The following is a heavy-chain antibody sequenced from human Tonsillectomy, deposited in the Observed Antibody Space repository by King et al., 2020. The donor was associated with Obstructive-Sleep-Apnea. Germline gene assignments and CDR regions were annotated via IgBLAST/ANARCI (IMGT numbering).Heavy chain of an antibody. V-gene: IGHV3-23*04. Sequence: VQLVESGGGLVQPGGSLRLSCAASGFTFSSYAMSWVRQAPGKGLEWVSAISGSGGSTYSADSVKGRFTISRDNSKNTLYLQRNSLRAEDTAVYYCAKDSKWELYYYGMDVWGQGTTVTVSS. J-gene: IGHJ6*02. CDR1: GFTFSSYA. CDR3: AKDSKWELYYYGMDV. D-gene: IGHD1-26*01. CDR2: ISGSGGST.